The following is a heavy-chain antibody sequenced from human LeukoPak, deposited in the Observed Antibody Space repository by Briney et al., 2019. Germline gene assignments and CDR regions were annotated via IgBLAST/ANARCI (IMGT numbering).Heavy chain of an antibody. CDR3: ARGRYSSREVDY. J-gene: IGHJ4*02. CDR2: INPNSGGT. D-gene: IGHD6-13*01. V-gene: IGHV1-2*04. Sequence: ASVKVSCKASGYTFTGYYMHWVRQAPGQGLEWMGWINPNSGGTNYAQKFQGWVTMIRDTSISTAYMELSRLRSDDTAVYYCARGRYSSREVDYWGQGTLVTVSS. CDR1: GYTFTGYY.